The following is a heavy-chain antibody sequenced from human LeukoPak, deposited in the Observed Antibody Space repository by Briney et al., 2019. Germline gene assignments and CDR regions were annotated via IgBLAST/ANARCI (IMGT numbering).Heavy chain of an antibody. J-gene: IGHJ5*02. Sequence: GASVKVSCKASGYTFTGYYMHWVRQAPGQGLEWMGWINPHSGGTNYAQKFQDRVTMTRDTSINTAYMELSRLRSDDTTVYYCARDNILCTNGVCYPEYWFDAWGEGTLVTVSS. CDR2: INPHSGGT. V-gene: IGHV1-2*02. CDR1: GYTFTGYY. CDR3: ARDNILCTNGVCYPEYWFDA. D-gene: IGHD2-8*01.